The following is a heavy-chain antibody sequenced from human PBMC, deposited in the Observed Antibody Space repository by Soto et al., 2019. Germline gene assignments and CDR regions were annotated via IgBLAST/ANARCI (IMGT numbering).Heavy chain of an antibody. V-gene: IGHV3-30*18. CDR2: ISYDGSDK. Sequence: GGSLRLSCAASGFTFSSYGMHWVRQAPGKGLEWVAVISYDGSDKYYADSVKGRFTIARDDSKNTLYLQMNSLRAEDTAVYYCAKTAGYDYVWGSSRLAPWGQGTLVTVSS. J-gene: IGHJ5*02. CDR3: AKTAGYDYVWGSSRLAP. CDR1: GFTFSSYG. D-gene: IGHD3-16*02.